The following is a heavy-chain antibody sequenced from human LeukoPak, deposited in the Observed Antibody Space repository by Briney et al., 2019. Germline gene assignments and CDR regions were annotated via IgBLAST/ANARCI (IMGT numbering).Heavy chain of an antibody. Sequence: GGSLSLSCAASGFTLEDYAMRGFRHSPGKGVEGVAGISRNGGTTGHADSVKGRFTISRDNAEKSLFLQMKTLRAEDTALYYCARDERYYDGRYYPYAFDIWGQGTMVTVSS. J-gene: IGHJ3*02. D-gene: IGHD3-22*01. CDR1: GFTLEDYA. CDR3: ARDERYYDGRYYPYAFDI. V-gene: IGHV3-20*04. CDR2: ISRNGGTT.